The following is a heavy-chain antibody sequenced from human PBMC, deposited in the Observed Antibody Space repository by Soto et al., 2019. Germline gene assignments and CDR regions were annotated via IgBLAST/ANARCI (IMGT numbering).Heavy chain of an antibody. J-gene: IGHJ4*02. CDR3: AKENGYSRSWFEFDY. D-gene: IGHD6-13*01. Sequence: EVQLLESGGGLVQPAGSLRLSCAASGFTFSSYAMSWVRQAPGKGLEWVSAISGSGGSTYYADPVKGRFTISSDNAKNTLYLQMNSLRAEDTAIYYCAKENGYSRSWFEFDYWGQGTLVSVSS. CDR1: GFTFSSYA. V-gene: IGHV3-23*01. CDR2: ISGSGGST.